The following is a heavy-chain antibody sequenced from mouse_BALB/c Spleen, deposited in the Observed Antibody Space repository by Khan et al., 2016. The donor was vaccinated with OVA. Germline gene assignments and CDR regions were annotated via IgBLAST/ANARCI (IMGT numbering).Heavy chain of an antibody. Sequence: QVQLKQSGAELARPGASVKMSCKASGYTFTSHTMHWVKQRPGQGLEWIGYINPRSGYTQYNQKFNDKATLTADISSSTAYMQLSSLTSEDSAVYCCARRTTEYALDYWGQGTSVTVSS. CDR2: INPRSGYT. V-gene: IGHV1-4*01. J-gene: IGHJ4*01. CDR1: GYTFTSHT. CDR3: ARRTTEYALDY. D-gene: IGHD2-14*01.